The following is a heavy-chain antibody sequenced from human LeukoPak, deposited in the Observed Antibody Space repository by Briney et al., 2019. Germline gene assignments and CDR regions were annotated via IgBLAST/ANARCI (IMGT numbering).Heavy chain of an antibody. V-gene: IGHV1-18*01. CDR3: ARDSMGELYSYY. D-gene: IGHD3-16*01. CDR2: ISTNNGNT. J-gene: IGHJ4*02. Sequence: GASVKVSCKASGYTFTNYGITWVRQAPGHGLEWMGWISTNNGNTNYAQQFQGRVTMTTDTSTSTAHMELRSLKSDDTAVYYCARDSMGELYSYYWGQGTLVTVSS. CDR1: GYTFTNYG.